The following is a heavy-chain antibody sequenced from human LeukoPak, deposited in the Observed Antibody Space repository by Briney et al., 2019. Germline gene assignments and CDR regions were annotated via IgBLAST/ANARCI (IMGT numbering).Heavy chain of an antibody. J-gene: IGHJ6*02. CDR3: ASPEGYGDYSLMDV. D-gene: IGHD4-17*01. Sequence: GSSVKVSRKASGGTFSSYNINWVRQTRGQGLEWMGVFNPIFGSANYAQNFQVRVTISADESTGTGYMELSSLRSEDTAVYYCASPEGYGDYSLMDVWGQGTTVIVSS. CDR1: GGTFSSYN. V-gene: IGHV1-69*01. CDR2: FNPIFGSA.